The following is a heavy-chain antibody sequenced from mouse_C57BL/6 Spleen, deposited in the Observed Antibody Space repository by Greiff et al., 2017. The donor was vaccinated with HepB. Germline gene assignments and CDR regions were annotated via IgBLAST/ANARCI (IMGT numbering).Heavy chain of an antibody. CDR1: GFTFTDYY. J-gene: IGHJ4*01. CDR2: IRNKANGYTT. V-gene: IGHV7-3*01. CDR3: ARYDGEYAMDY. Sequence: DVHLVESGGGLVQPGGSLSLSCAASGFTFTDYYMSWVRQPPGKALEWLGFIRNKANGYTTEYSASVKGRFTISRDNSQSILYLQMNALRAEDSATYYCARYDGEYAMDYWGQGTSVTVSS.